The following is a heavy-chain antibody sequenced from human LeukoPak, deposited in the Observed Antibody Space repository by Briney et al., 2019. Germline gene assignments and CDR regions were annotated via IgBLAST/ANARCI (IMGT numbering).Heavy chain of an antibody. CDR1: GYTFTSYD. D-gene: IGHD3-9*01. J-gene: IGHJ4*02. V-gene: IGHV1-8*01. Sequence: GASVKISCKASGYTFTSYDINWVRQATGQGLEWMGWMNPNSGNTGYAQKFQGRVTMTRNTSISTAYMELSSLRSEDTAVYYCASASPSQYEIPQFDYWGQGTLVTVSS. CDR2: MNPNSGNT. CDR3: ASASPSQYEIPQFDY.